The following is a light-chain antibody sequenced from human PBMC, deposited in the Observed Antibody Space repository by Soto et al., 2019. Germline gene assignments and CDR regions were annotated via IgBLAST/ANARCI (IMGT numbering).Light chain of an antibody. CDR1: QGISNY. Sequence: DIRMTQSPSSLSASVVDRVTITCRASQGISNYLAWYQQKPGKVPKLLIYAASTLQSGVPSRFSGSGSGTDFTLTISSLQPEDVATYYCQKYNSAPFFGGGTKVEIK. J-gene: IGKJ4*01. CDR2: AAS. V-gene: IGKV1-27*01. CDR3: QKYNSAPF.